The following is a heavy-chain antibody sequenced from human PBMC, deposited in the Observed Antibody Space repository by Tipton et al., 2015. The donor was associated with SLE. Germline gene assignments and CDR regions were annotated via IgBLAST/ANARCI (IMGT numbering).Heavy chain of an antibody. CDR2: SFYSGIS. J-gene: IGHJ4*02. V-gene: IGHV4-59*08. Sequence: TLSLTCTVSGGSISSFYWSWIRQPPGKALEWIGYSFYSGISKYKASLKSRVTISVDMSKNQLSLKLSSGTAADTAVCYCARHFPSYCGGDCQPPQFDSWGQGTLVTVSS. D-gene: IGHD2-21*01. CDR3: ARHFPSYCGGDCQPPQFDS. CDR1: GGSISSFY.